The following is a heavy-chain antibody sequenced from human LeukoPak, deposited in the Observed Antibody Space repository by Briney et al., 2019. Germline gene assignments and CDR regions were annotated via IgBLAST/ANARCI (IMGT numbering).Heavy chain of an antibody. CDR2: IMPLFNTA. J-gene: IGHJ6*03. CDR3: ARVDRYHYYLDV. V-gene: IGHV1-69*05. CDR1: GGTFSSYS. Sequence: SVKVSCKASGGTFSSYSITWVRQAPGQGLEWMGGIMPLFNTANYAQQFQGRVTITTDESTSTAYMELSSLRFEDTAMYYCARVDRYHYYLDVWGKGTMVTVSS.